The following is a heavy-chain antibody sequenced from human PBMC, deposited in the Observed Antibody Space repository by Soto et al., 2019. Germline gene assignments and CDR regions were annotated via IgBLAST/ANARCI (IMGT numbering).Heavy chain of an antibody. CDR3: PEVQQLLSCDYYYGTDV. CDR2: ISGSGGST. Sequence: EVQLLESGGGLVQPGGSLRLSCAASGFTFSGYAMSWVRQAPGKGLEWVSAISGSGGSTYYADSVKARFTMSRDNSKNTLYLQMHSLRAEATDVYYCPEVQQLLSCDYYYGTDVWGQGTTVTVSS. CDR1: GFTFSGYA. D-gene: IGHD6-13*01. J-gene: IGHJ6*02. V-gene: IGHV3-23*01.